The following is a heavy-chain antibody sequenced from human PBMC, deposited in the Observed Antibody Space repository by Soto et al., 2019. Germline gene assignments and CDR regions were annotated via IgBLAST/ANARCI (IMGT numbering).Heavy chain of an antibody. CDR2: ILYDGSNK. V-gene: IGHV3-30-3*01. Sequence: QVRLVESGGGVVQPGRSLRLSCTASGFTFSNYAIHWVRQAPGKGLEWVAVILYDGSNKYYADSVKGRFTISRDNSKNTLYLQRNSLRAEDTAVYYCAIPDYYDSSGFANWGQGTLVTVSS. CDR3: AIPDYYDSSGFAN. CDR1: GFTFSNYA. J-gene: IGHJ4*02. D-gene: IGHD3-22*01.